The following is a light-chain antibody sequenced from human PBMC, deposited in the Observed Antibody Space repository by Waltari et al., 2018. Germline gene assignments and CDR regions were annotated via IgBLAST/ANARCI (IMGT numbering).Light chain of an antibody. V-gene: IGKV1-39*01. J-gene: IGKJ2*01. CDR3: QQTYTTPNT. Sequence: DIQMTQSPSSLSASVGDSVTITCRAGQTISSYLNWYQQKPGKAPRLVIYAASSLQSGVPSRFIGSGSGTDFALTISSLQPEDFASYYCQQTYTTPNTFGQGTKLEI. CDR1: QTISSY. CDR2: AAS.